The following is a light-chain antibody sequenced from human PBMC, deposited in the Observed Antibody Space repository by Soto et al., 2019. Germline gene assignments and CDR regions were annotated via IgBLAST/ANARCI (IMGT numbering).Light chain of an antibody. CDR1: QSVSSY. J-gene: IGKJ4*01. V-gene: IGKV3-11*01. CDR3: KQRSNWPPIT. CDR2: DAS. Sequence: EIVLTQSPATLSVSPGVRATLSCRASQSVSSYLAWYQQKPGQAPRLLIYDASNRATGIPARFSGSGSGTDFTLTISSLEPEDFAVYYCKQRSNWPPITFGGGSKVDI.